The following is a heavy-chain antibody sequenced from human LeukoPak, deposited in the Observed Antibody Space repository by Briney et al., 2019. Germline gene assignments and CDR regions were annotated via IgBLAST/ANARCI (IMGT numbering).Heavy chain of an antibody. Sequence: SETLSLTCTVSGGSISSSSYYWGWIRQPPGKGPEWIGSIYYSGSTYYNPSLKSRVTISVDTSKNQFSLKLSSVTAADTAVYYCARDTAEDIVVVVAARGVFDPWGQGTLVTVSS. CDR3: ARDTAEDIVVVVAARGVFDP. CDR1: GGSISSSSYY. J-gene: IGHJ5*02. V-gene: IGHV4-39*07. D-gene: IGHD2-15*01. CDR2: IYYSGST.